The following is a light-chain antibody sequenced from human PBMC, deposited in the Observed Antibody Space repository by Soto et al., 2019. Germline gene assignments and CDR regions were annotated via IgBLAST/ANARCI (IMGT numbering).Light chain of an antibody. V-gene: IGLV3-25*03. CDR2: KDS. J-gene: IGLJ3*02. Sequence: SYELPQPPSVSVSPGQTARITCSGDALPKQYAYWYQQKPGQAPVLVIYKDSERPSGIPERFSGSSSGTTVTLTISGVQAEDEADYYCQSADSSGTSWVFGGGTQLTVL. CDR1: ALPKQY. CDR3: QSADSSGTSWV.